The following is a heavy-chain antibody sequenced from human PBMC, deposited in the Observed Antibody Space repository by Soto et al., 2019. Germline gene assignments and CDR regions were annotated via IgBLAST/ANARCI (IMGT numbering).Heavy chain of an antibody. Sequence: GGFLKIPCKGSWYNFTSYWIGWVGQMPRKDLDWMGIIYPGDSDTRYSPSFQGQVTISADKSISTAYLQWSSLKASDTVMYYCASSYYYDSSGYYLYDYWGQGTLVTVSS. CDR1: WYNFTSYW. CDR3: ASSYYYDSSGYYLYDY. V-gene: IGHV5-51*01. D-gene: IGHD3-22*01. CDR2: IYPGDSDT. J-gene: IGHJ4*02.